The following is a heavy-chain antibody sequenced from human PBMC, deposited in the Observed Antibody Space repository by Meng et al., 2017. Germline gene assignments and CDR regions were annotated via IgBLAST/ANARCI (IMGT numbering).Heavy chain of an antibody. Sequence: QVQLVQSGAEVKKPGASVKVSCTTSGYHFTAYYIHWVRQAPGQGLDWMGRIDPNSGVTEYAQKFQGRVTVTGETSISTAYMELSRLRSDDTAIYYCVRDEDISAAGKLFGDYWGQGTLVTVSS. J-gene: IGHJ4*02. CDR1: GYHFTAYY. D-gene: IGHD6-13*01. V-gene: IGHV1-2*06. CDR2: IDPNSGVT. CDR3: VRDEDISAAGKLFGDY.